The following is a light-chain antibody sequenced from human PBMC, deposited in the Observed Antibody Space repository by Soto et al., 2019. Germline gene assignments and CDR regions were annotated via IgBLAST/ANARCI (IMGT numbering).Light chain of an antibody. CDR3: AAWDGSLSAFV. Sequence: QSVLTQPPSVSAAPGHKVTISCSGSSSNIGKNYVSWYQQLPGRVPKALIYENNKRPSWIPDRFSGSKSGTSATLGITGLQTGGEADYYCAAWDGSLSAFVFGTGTKVTVL. CDR1: SSNIGKNY. J-gene: IGLJ1*01. V-gene: IGLV1-51*02. CDR2: ENN.